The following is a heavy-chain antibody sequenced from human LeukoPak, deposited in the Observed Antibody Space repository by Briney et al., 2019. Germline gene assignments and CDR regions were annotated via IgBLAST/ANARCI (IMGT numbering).Heavy chain of an antibody. CDR2: IYHSGST. V-gene: IGHV4-38-2*02. Sequence: SGTLSLTCTVSGYSISSGYYWGWIRQPPGKGLEWIGSIYHSGSTYYNPSLKSRVTISVDTSKNQFSLKLSSVTAADTAVYYCAIYDFWSGYYADYWGQGTLVTVSS. CDR3: AIYDFWSGYYADY. CDR1: GYSISSGYY. D-gene: IGHD3-3*01. J-gene: IGHJ4*02.